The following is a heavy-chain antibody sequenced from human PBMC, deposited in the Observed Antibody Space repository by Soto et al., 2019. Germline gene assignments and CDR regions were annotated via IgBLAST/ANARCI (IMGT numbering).Heavy chain of an antibody. J-gene: IGHJ4*02. CDR1: GYTFTRCD. Sequence: ASVKVSCKASGYTFTRCDINWVRQATGQGLEWMGWMNPNSGNTGYAQKFKGRVTMTRNTSISTAYMEPSGLRAEDTAVYYCAKRHTTVPTPANYFDYWGQGTLVTVSS. CDR2: MNPNSGNT. CDR3: AKRHTTVPTPANYFDY. V-gene: IGHV1-8*01. D-gene: IGHD1-1*01.